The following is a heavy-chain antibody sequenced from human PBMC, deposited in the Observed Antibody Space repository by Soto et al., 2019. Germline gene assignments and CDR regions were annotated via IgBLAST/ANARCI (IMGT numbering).Heavy chain of an antibody. CDR3: ARDRDTPPGGPTSYFDWSYYMDV. CDR2: IIPSLGIA. J-gene: IGHJ6*03. Sequence: QVHLVQSGAEVKKPGASVKVSCKASGYIFSSYTISWVRQAPGQGLEWMGRIIPSLGIANYAQQFQGIVTITAATSPSTVYLDLSSLRSEDTAVYYCARDRDTPPGGPTSYFDWSYYMDVCGKGTAVTPSS. D-gene: IGHD3-9*01. CDR1: GYIFSSYT. V-gene: IGHV1-69*09.